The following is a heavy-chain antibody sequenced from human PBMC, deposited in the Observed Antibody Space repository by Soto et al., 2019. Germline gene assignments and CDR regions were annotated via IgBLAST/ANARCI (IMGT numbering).Heavy chain of an antibody. CDR1: GFTFRSYS. CDR2: ISISSRTI. V-gene: IGHV3-48*02. Sequence: GGSLRLSCAASGFTFRSYSMNWVRQPPGKGLEWVSYISISSRTIYYADSVKGRFTISRDDAKNSLYLQMSSLRDEDTSVYYCARYNRIAGSFDPWGQGTLVTVS. CDR3: ARYNRIAGSFDP. D-gene: IGHD6-13*01. J-gene: IGHJ5*02.